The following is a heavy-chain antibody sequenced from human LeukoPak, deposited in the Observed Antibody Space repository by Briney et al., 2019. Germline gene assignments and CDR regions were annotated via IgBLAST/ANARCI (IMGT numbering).Heavy chain of an antibody. Sequence: SETLSLTCTVSGGSISSSSYYWGWIRQPPGKGLEWIGSIYYSGSTYYNPSLKSRVTISVDTSKNQFSLKLSSVTAADTAVYYCARDPKLERTAFDIWGQGTMVTVSS. J-gene: IGHJ3*02. V-gene: IGHV4-39*07. CDR3: ARDPKLERTAFDI. CDR2: IYYSGST. D-gene: IGHD1-1*01. CDR1: GGSISSSSYY.